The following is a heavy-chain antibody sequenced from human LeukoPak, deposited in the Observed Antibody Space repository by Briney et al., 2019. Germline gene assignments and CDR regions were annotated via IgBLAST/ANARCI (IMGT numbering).Heavy chain of an antibody. Sequence: GSLRLSCAASGFTFSSYSMNWVRQPPGKGLEWIGDISHNENTNYSPSLKSRLTISIDTAKSQFSLRLTSVTAADTAVYYCASSGSRWLVDKTYSPYWGQGTLVTVSS. CDR3: ASSGSRWLVDKTYSPY. CDR2: ISHNENT. CDR1: GFTFSSYS. D-gene: IGHD3-22*01. J-gene: IGHJ4*02. V-gene: IGHV4-34*01.